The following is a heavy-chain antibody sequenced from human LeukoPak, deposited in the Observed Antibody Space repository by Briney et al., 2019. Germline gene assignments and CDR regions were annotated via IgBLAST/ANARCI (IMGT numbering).Heavy chain of an antibody. CDR3: ARGDYYGSRGDY. CDR1: GFTFSSYG. V-gene: IGHV3-33*01. Sequence: AGGSLRLSCAASGFTFSSYGMHWARQAPGKGLEWVAVIWYDGSNKYYADSVKGRFTISRDNSKNTLYLQMNSLRAEDTAVYYCARGDYYGSRGDYWGQGTLVTVSS. J-gene: IGHJ4*02. CDR2: IWYDGSNK. D-gene: IGHD3-10*01.